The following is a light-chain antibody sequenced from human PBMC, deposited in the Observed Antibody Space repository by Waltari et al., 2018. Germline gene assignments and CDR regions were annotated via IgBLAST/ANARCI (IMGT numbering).Light chain of an antibody. V-gene: IGKV3-20*01. CDR1: QSVSTNY. CDR3: QHYGTSMYT. J-gene: IGKJ2*01. Sequence: EIVLTQSPGTVSLSPGEKATLSCRASQSVSTNYLAWYQQHPGLAARLLIYDASSRATGIPDRFSGSGSGTDFSLTINRLEPEDFAVYYCQHYGTSMYTFGQGTKLQIK. CDR2: DAS.